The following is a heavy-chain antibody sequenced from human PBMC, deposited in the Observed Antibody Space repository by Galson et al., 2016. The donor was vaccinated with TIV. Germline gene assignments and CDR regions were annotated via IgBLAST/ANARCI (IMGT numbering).Heavy chain of an antibody. CDR2: IIPIIGMT. Sequence: SVMVSCKASGSIFSSYTIFWVRQAPGQGLEWMGRIIPIIGMTNYAQKFQGRVTITADTSTNTAYMELGSLRSEDTAIYYCARAGVGAARDGGDYWGQGTLVTVSS. V-gene: IGHV1-69*02. CDR1: GSIFSSYT. D-gene: IGHD6-6*01. J-gene: IGHJ4*02. CDR3: ARAGVGAARDGGDY.